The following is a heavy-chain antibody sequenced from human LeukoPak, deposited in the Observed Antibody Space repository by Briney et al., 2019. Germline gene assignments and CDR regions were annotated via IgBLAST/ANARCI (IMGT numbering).Heavy chain of an antibody. Sequence: GGSLRLSCVVSGFTFNRCWMNWVRQAPGKGLEWVSSISSTSNYINYADSVKGRFTISRDNAKSSLYLQMNSLRVDDTAVYYCARTVFGAYNWFDPWGQGALVTVSS. CDR2: ISSTSNYI. CDR3: ARTVFGAYNWFDP. V-gene: IGHV3-21*01. CDR1: GFTFNRCW. D-gene: IGHD3-3*01. J-gene: IGHJ5*02.